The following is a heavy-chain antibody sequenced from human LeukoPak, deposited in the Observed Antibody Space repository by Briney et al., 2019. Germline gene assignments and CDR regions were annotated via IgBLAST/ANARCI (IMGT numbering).Heavy chain of an antibody. Sequence: GASVKVSCKASGYTFTGYYMHWVRQAPGQGLEWMGWINPNSGGINYAQKFQGRVTMTRDTSISTAYMELSRLRSDDTAVYYCARGLRFLEWLLSSLYYFDYWGQGTLVTVSS. D-gene: IGHD3-3*01. V-gene: IGHV1-2*02. CDR2: INPNSGGI. CDR3: ARGLRFLEWLLSSLYYFDY. J-gene: IGHJ4*02. CDR1: GYTFTGYY.